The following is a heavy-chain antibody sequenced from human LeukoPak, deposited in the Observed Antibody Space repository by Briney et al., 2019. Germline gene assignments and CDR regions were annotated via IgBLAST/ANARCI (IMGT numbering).Heavy chain of an antibody. V-gene: IGHV4-59*01. CDR3: ARDVGAARFDY. Sequence: SETLSLTCTVSGGSISSYYWSWLRQPPGKALEWIGYIYYSGNTNYNRSLKSRVTISVDTSKNQFSLKLSSVTAADTAVYYCARDVGAARFDYWGQGTLVTVSS. J-gene: IGHJ4*02. CDR2: IYYSGNT. CDR1: GGSISSYY. D-gene: IGHD6-6*01.